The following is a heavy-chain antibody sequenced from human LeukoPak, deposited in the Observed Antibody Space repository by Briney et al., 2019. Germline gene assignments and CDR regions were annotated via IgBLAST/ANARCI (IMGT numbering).Heavy chain of an antibody. CDR1: GFTFSSYA. J-gene: IGHJ4*02. CDR3: AKGNYYDSSGYYYFDY. Sequence: PGGSLRLSCAASGFTFSSYAMSWFRQAPGKGLEWVSAISGSGGSTYYADSVKGRFTISRDNSKNTLYVQMNSLRAEDTAVYYCAKGNYYDSSGYYYFDYWGQGTLVTVSS. V-gene: IGHV3-23*01. D-gene: IGHD3-22*01. CDR2: ISGSGGST.